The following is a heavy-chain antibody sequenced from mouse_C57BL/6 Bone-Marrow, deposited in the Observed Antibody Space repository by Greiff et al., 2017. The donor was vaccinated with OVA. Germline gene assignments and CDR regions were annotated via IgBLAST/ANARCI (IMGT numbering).Heavy chain of an antibody. D-gene: IGHD2-4*01. CDR1: GYSITSGYY. V-gene: IGHV3-6*01. Sequence: EVKLMESGPGLVKPSQSLSLTCSVTGYSITSGYYWNWIRQFPGNKLEWMGYISYDGSNNYNPSLKNRISITRDTSKNQFFLKLNSVTTEDTATYYCARFYYDYDYWYFDVWGTGTTVTVSS. CDR2: ISYDGSN. J-gene: IGHJ1*03. CDR3: ARFYYDYDYWYFDV.